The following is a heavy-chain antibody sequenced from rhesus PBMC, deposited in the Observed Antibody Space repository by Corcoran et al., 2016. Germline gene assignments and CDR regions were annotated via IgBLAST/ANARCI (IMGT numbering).Heavy chain of an antibody. CDR2: IKINSGST. V-gene: IGHV4-80*01. J-gene: IGHJ5-1*01. CDR1: GASITSYW. CDR3: ARRKCSNNNCYDGRVDV. Sequence: QVQLQESGPGLVKPSETLSLTCAVSGASITSYWWNCIRQPPGKGLEWIAVIKINSGSTNANPSLKSEVTTAKSASKNQWSLRLGSVTAADTDVEYCARRKCSNNNCYDGRVDVWGPGVLVTVSS. D-gene: IGHD3-22*01.